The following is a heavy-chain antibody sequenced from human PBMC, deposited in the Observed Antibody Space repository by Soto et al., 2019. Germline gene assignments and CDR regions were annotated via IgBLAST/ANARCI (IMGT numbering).Heavy chain of an antibody. CDR2: IYPGDSDT. Sequence: GESLKISCKGSGYSFTSYWIGWVRQMPGKGLEWMGIIYPGDSDTRYSPSFQGQVTISADKSISTAYLQWSSLKASDTAMYYCARPRVDIVVVPAAMPHDAFDIWGQGTMVTVSS. CDR3: ARPRVDIVVVPAAMPHDAFDI. CDR1: GYSFTSYW. D-gene: IGHD2-2*01. V-gene: IGHV5-51*01. J-gene: IGHJ3*02.